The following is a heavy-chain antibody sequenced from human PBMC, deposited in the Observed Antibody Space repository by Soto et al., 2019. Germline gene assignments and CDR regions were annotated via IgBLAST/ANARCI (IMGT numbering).Heavy chain of an antibody. J-gene: IGHJ6*02. V-gene: IGHV1-69*01. CDR2: IIPIFGTA. CDR3: ATIHDRGMAV. CDR1: GGTFSSYA. Sequence: QVQLVQSGAEVKKPGSSVKVSCKASGGTFSSYAISWVRQAPGQGLEWMGGIIPIFGTANYAQKFQGRVTITVDESTSTADMELSSRRSEAKDLYYCATIHDRGMAVWVQGTTVTVS. D-gene: IGHD2-2*02.